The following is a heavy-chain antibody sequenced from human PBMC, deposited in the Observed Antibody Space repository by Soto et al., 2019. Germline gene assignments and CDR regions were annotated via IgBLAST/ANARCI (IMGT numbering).Heavy chain of an antibody. V-gene: IGHV1-2*02. CDR3: ARVEELSYDAFDI. CDR2: INPNSGGT. Sequence: ASVKVSCKASGYTFTGYYMHWVRQAPGQGLEWMGWINPNSGGTNYAQKLQGRVTMTTDTSTSTAYMELRSLRSDDTAVYYCARVEELSYDAFDIWGQGTMVTVSS. D-gene: IGHD3-16*02. J-gene: IGHJ3*02. CDR1: GYTFTGYY.